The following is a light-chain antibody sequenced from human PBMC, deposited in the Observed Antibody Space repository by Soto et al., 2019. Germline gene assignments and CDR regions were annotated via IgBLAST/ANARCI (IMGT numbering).Light chain of an antibody. CDR1: QSLLCSPNNKNY. V-gene: IGKV4-1*01. Sequence: DVVMTQSPDSLAVSLGERATIKCKSGQSLLCSPNNKNYLAWYQQKPGQPPKLLISWASTRESGVPDRFSGSGSETDFTLTISSLQAEDVAVYYCQQYHRIPGPFGQGTRLEIK. CDR2: WAS. J-gene: IGKJ2*01. CDR3: QQYHRIPGP.